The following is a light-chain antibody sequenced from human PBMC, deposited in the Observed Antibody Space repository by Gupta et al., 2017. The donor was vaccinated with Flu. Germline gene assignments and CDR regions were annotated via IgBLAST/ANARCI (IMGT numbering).Light chain of an antibody. J-gene: IGKJ5*01. CDR2: DAS. CDR3: QQRSNWPIT. CDR1: QSVSSY. V-gene: IGKV3-11*01. Sequence: GERATLSCRASQSVSSYLAWYQQHPGQAPRLLISDASIVATAIPARFSGSGSGTDFTLTISSLQPEDFAVYYCQQRSNWPITFGQGTRLEIK.